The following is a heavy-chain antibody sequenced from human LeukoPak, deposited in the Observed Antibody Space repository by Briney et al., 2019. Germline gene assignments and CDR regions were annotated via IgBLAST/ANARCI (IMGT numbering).Heavy chain of an antibody. CDR1: GFTFSSYA. V-gene: IGHV3-23*01. D-gene: IGHD3-22*01. Sequence: GSLRLSCAASGFTFSSYAMSRVRQAPGKGLEWVSAISGSGGSTYYADSVKGRFTISRDNSKNTLYLQMNSLRAEDTAVYYCAKDTTMIVVVIPDYWGQGTLVTVSS. CDR2: ISGSGGST. J-gene: IGHJ4*02. CDR3: AKDTTMIVVVIPDY.